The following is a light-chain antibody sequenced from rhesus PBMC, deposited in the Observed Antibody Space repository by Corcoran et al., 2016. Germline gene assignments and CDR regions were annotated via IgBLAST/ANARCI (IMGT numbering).Light chain of an antibody. J-gene: IGKJ1*01. CDR3: LQYNSDPWT. CDR2: KAS. Sequence: DIQMTQSPSSLSASVGDRVTITCRASQGISTYLNWYQQKPGKDPKRLIYKASSLESGVPSRFIGSGSGTDFTLTISSLQPEDFATYYCLQYNSDPWTFGQGTKVEIK. V-gene: IGKV1-43*02. CDR1: QGISTY.